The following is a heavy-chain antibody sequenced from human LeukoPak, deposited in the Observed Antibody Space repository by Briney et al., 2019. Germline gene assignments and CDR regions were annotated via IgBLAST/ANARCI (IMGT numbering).Heavy chain of an antibody. CDR3: AKEVGATEVFDY. J-gene: IGHJ4*02. Sequence: GGSLRLSCAAAGFTFSSYAMNWVRQAPGKGLEWVSAISGSGGSTYYADSVKGRFTISRDNSKNTLYLQMNSLRAEDTAVYYCAKEVGATEVFDYWGQGTLVTVSS. V-gene: IGHV3-23*01. CDR1: GFTFSSYA. CDR2: ISGSGGST. D-gene: IGHD1-26*01.